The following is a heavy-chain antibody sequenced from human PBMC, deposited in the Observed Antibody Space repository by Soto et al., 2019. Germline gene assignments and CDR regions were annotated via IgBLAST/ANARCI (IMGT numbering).Heavy chain of an antibody. CDR1: GYTFTSYY. CDR3: ARDRYYDSSGYSLKGFDY. J-gene: IGHJ4*02. D-gene: IGHD3-22*01. V-gene: IGHV1-46*01. CDR2: INPSGGST. Sequence: GASLKVCCKSSGYTFTSYYMHWVRQAPGQGLEWMGIINPSGGSTSYAQKFQGRVTMTRDTSTSTVYMELSSLRSEDTAVYYCARDRYYDSSGYSLKGFDYWGQGTLVTVSS.